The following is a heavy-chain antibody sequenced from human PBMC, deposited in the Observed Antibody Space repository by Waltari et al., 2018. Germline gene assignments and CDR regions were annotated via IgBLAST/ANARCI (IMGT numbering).Heavy chain of an antibody. V-gene: IGHV4-34*01. CDR3: ARERWLVPTPDY. CDR2: INHSGST. CDR1: GGSFSGYS. J-gene: IGHJ4*02. Sequence: QLQLQQWGAGLSQPSETLSLTCAVYGGSFSGYSWSWIGRPPGKGLEWIGEINHSGSTNYNPSLKSRVTISVDTSKNQFSLKLSSVTAADTAVYYCARERWLVPTPDYWGQGTLVTVSS. D-gene: IGHD6-19*01.